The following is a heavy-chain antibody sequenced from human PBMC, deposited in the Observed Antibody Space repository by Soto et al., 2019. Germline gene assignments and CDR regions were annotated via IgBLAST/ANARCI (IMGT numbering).Heavy chain of an antibody. CDR1: GDSVSSNSAA. Sequence: SQTLSLTCAISGDSVSSNSAAWNWIRQSPSRGLEWLGRTYYRSKGYNDYAVSVKSRITINPDTSKNQFSLQLNSVTPEDTAVYYCAREVPRKLGIRLGDAVDIWGKGTMVTV. J-gene: IGHJ3*02. D-gene: IGHD7-27*01. CDR2: TYYRSKGYN. V-gene: IGHV6-1*01. CDR3: AREVPRKLGIRLGDAVDI.